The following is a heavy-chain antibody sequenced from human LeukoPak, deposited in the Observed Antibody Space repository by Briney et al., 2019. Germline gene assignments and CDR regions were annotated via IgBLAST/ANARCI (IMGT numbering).Heavy chain of an antibody. Sequence: EASVKVSCKASGGTFSSYAISWVRQAPGQGLEWMGGIIPIFGTANYAQKFQGRVTITADESTSTAYMELSSLRSEDTAVYYCARPSVATMALDYWGQGTLVTVSS. J-gene: IGHJ4*02. D-gene: IGHD5-12*01. CDR1: GGTFSSYA. V-gene: IGHV1-69*13. CDR3: ARPSVATMALDY. CDR2: IIPIFGTA.